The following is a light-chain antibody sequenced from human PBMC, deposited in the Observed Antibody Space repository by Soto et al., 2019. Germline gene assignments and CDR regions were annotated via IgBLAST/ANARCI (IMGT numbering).Light chain of an antibody. V-gene: IGLV3-21*04. Sequence: LTQPPSVSVAPGKTARITCGGNNIGSKSVHWYQQKPGQAPVLVIYYDSDRPSGIPERFSGSNSGNTATLTISRVEAGEDADYYCQVWDSSSDHPEVFGGGTKLTVL. J-gene: IGLJ2*01. CDR2: YDS. CDR1: NIGSKS. CDR3: QVWDSSSDHPEV.